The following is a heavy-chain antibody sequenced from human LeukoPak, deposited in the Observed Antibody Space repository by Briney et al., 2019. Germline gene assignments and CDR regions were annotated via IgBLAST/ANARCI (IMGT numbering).Heavy chain of an antibody. CDR1: GGSISRYY. D-gene: IGHD6-19*01. CDR3: ARDLKIGYNSGWYSFDY. V-gene: IGHV4-59*01. CDR2: IYYSGTT. J-gene: IGHJ4*02. Sequence: SETLSLTCTVSGGSISRYYWSWIRQPPGKGLEWIGYIYYSGTTTYNPSLESRVTMSVDTSKDQVSLNLNSVTAADTAVYYCARDLKIGYNSGWYSFDYWGQGILVTVTS.